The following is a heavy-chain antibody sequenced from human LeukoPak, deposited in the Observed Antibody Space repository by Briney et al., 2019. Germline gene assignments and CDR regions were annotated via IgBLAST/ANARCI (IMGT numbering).Heavy chain of an antibody. CDR3: ARGRRAYYYDSSDYGYFEY. CDR2: ISGRGSTI. J-gene: IGHJ4*02. CDR1: GFTFSSYE. Sequence: GGSLRLSCAASGFTFSSYEMNWVRQTPGKGLEWVSNISGRGSTIYYADSVKGRFTISRDNAKNSLFLQMNSLRDEDTALYYCARGRRAYYYDSSDYGYFEYWGQGTLVTVSS. D-gene: IGHD3-22*01. V-gene: IGHV3-48*03.